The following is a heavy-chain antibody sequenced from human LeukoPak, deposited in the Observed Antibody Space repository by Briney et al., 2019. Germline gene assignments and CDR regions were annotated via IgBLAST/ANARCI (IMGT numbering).Heavy chain of an antibody. J-gene: IGHJ4*02. CDR3: ARGLIMAVAGRGVFHY. CDR2: VYYSGST. D-gene: IGHD6-13*01. Sequence: SETLSLTCTVSGGSISSYYWNWIRQAPGKGLEWIGFVYYSGSTNYNPSLKSRVTMSVDTSKNQFSLKLASVTAADTALYYCARGLIMAVAGRGVFHYWGQGTLVTVSS. V-gene: IGHV4-59*08. CDR1: GGSISSYY.